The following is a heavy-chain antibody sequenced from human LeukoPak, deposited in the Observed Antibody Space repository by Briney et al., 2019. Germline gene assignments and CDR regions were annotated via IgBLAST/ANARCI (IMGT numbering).Heavy chain of an antibody. V-gene: IGHV3-33*01. CDR2: MWYDGSRE. J-gene: IGHJ4*02. CDR3: ARDLSFGSLDF. D-gene: IGHD1-26*01. Sequence: PGGSLRLSCVASGFILSTHGMHWVRQAPGKGLEWVAGMWYDGSREDYADSVKGRFTISRDMSKNTLNLQMNSLRVEDTAMFYCARDLSFGSLDFRGQGTLVTVSS. CDR1: GFILSTHG.